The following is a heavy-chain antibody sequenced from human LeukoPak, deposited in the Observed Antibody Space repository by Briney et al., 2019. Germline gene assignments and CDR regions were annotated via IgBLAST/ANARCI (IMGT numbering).Heavy chain of an antibody. J-gene: IGHJ4*02. CDR3: ARYYYDSSGLDY. CDR1: GYTFTGYY. Sequence: GASVKVSCKASGYTFTGYYMHWVRQAPGQGLEWMGWINPNSGGTNYAQKFQGRVTMTRDTSISTAYMELSRLRSDDAAVYYCARYYYDSSGLDYWGQGTLVTVSS. D-gene: IGHD3-22*01. V-gene: IGHV1-2*02. CDR2: INPNSGGT.